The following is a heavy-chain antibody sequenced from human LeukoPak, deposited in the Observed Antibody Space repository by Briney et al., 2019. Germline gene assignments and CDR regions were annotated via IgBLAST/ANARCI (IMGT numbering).Heavy chain of an antibody. CDR1: GYSFTNYW. Sequence: GESLKISCKGSGYSFTNYWIGWVRQMPGKGLEWMGIIYPGDSDTRYSPSFQGQVTISADKSISTAYLQWSSLKASDTAMYYCARPYHYDILTGYYSYYFDYWGQGTLVTVSS. D-gene: IGHD3-9*01. CDR2: IYPGDSDT. CDR3: ARPYHYDILTGYYSYYFDY. V-gene: IGHV5-51*01. J-gene: IGHJ4*02.